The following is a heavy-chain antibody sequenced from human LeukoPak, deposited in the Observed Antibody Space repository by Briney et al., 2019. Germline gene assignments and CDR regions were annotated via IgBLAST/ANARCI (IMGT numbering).Heavy chain of an antibody. D-gene: IGHD2-8*01. CDR1: GFIVSSYW. V-gene: IGHV3-74*01. CDR2: INSDGSST. Sequence: GGSLRLSCAASGFIVSSYWMHWVRQAPGQGLVWVSRINSDGSSTHYADSVKGRFTISRDTAKNTLYLQMNSLRAEDTAVYYCAREDTGVAFNIWGQGTTVTV. CDR3: AREDTGVAFNI. J-gene: IGHJ3*02.